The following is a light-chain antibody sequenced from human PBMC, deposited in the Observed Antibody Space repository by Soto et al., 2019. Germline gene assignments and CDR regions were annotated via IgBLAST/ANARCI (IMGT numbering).Light chain of an antibody. J-gene: IGLJ2*01. CDR2: DVG. Sequence: QSALTQPASVSGSPGQSITISCTGTSSDVGGYNSVSWYQQHPGKAPKLMIYDVGNRPSGVSNRFSGSKSGNTASLTISGLQAEDEADYYCSSYTISTTRVFGGGTKLTVL. CDR1: SSDVGGYNS. V-gene: IGLV2-14*01. CDR3: SSYTISTTRV.